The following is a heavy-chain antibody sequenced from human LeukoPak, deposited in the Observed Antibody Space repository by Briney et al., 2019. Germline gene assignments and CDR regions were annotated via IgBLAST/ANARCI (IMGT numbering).Heavy chain of an antibody. J-gene: IGHJ4*02. Sequence: GGSLRLSCAAFGFTFTTYAMSWVRQAPGKGLEWVSGISDGGDYTYYADSVKGRFTISRDNSKNTLYLQMNSLRADDTAVYHCAKEKKSGGWPIDYWGQGALVTVSS. D-gene: IGHD2-15*01. CDR1: GFTFTTYA. CDR2: ISDGGDYT. CDR3: AKEKKSGGWPIDY. V-gene: IGHV3-23*01.